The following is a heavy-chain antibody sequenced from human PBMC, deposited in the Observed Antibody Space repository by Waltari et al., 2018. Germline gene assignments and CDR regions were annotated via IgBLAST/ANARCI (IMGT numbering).Heavy chain of an antibody. V-gene: IGHV1-3*01. CDR2: INAGNGNT. D-gene: IGHD2-2*01. CDR1: GYTFTSYA. J-gene: IGHJ6*02. Sequence: QVQLVQSGAEVKKPGASVKVSCKASGYTFTSYAMHWVRQAPGQRLAWMGWINAGNGNTKYAQKFQGRVTITRDTSASTAYMELSSLRSEDTAVYYCARGGNIVVVPATNGNYYYGMDVWGQGTTVTVSS. CDR3: ARGGNIVVVPATNGNYYYGMDV.